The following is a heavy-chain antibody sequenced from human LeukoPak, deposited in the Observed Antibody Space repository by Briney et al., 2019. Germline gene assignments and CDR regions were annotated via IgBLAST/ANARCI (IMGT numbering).Heavy chain of an antibody. CDR1: GDSISSGDYY. V-gene: IGHV4-61*02. CDR3: ARDVGATRGYFDY. J-gene: IGHJ4*02. CDR2: ISSSGST. Sequence: SQTLSLTCTVSGDSISSGDYYWSWIRQPAGKGLEWIGRISSSGSTNYNPSLKSRVTISVDTSKNQFSLKLGSVTAADTAVYYCARDVGATRGYFDYWGQGTLVTVSS. D-gene: IGHD1-26*01.